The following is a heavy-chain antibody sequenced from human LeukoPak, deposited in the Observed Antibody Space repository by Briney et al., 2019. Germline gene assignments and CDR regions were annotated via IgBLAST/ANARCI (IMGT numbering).Heavy chain of an antibody. CDR1: GYTFTTYD. V-gene: IGHV1-8*03. Sequence: EASVKVSCKASGYTFTTYDINWVRQAPGQGLEWMGYINTNSGNTGYSRKLQGRVAITRTTSITTAYMELRRLRYEDTAVYYCARRSGSGRHPFHIWGQGTLVTVSS. CDR3: ARRSGSGRHPFHI. D-gene: IGHD3-10*01. J-gene: IGHJ3*02. CDR2: INTNSGNT.